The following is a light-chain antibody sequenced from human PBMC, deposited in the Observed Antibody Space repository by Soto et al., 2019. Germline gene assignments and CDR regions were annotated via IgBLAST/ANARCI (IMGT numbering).Light chain of an antibody. CDR2: KAF. J-gene: IGKJ1*01. Sequence: DIQMTQSPSTLSASVGDRVTITCRASQSISSWLAWYQQKPAKAPKLLIYKAFILESGVPSRFSGSVSGTEFTISISSLQPDHSATYYCQQYNSPWTFGQGTKVEIK. V-gene: IGKV1-5*03. CDR1: QSISSW. CDR3: QQYNSPWT.